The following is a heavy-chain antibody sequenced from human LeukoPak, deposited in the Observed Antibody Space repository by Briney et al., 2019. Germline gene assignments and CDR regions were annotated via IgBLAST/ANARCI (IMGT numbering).Heavy chain of an antibody. CDR1: GGSISSSSYY. J-gene: IGHJ6*03. CDR2: SYYSGST. CDR3: ARCGPDYYYYMDV. V-gene: IGHV4-39*01. Sequence: PSETLSLTCTVSGGSISSSSYYWGWIRQPPGKGLEWIGSSYYSGSTYYNPSLKSRVTISVDTSKNQFSLKLSSVNAADTAVYYCARCGPDYYYYMDVWGKGTTVTVSS. D-gene: IGHD2-21*01.